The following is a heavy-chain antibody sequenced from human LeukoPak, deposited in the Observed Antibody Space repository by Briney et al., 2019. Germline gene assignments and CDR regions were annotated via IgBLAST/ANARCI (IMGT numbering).Heavy chain of an antibody. Sequence: GASVKVSCKASGYTFTGYYMRWVRQAPGQGLEWMGRINPNSGGTNYAQKFQGRVTMTRDTSISTAYMELSRLRPDDTAVYYCARSPLWYYYMDVWGKGTTVTVSS. V-gene: IGHV1-2*06. CDR1: GYTFTGYY. J-gene: IGHJ6*03. CDR2: INPNSGGT. D-gene: IGHD2-21*01. CDR3: ARSPLWYYYMDV.